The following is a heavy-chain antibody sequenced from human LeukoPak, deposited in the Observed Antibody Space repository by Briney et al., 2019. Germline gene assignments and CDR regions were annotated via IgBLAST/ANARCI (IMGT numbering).Heavy chain of an antibody. J-gene: IGHJ4*02. CDR1: GFTVSSNY. CDR3: ARGLDDFWSGYYLDY. CDR2: IYSGGST. D-gene: IGHD3-3*01. Sequence: PGGSLRLSCAASGFTVSSNYMSWVRQAPGKGLEWVSVIYSGGSTYYADSVKGRFTISRDNSKNMLYLQMNSLRAEDTAVYYCARGLDDFWSGYYLDYWGQGTLVTVSS. V-gene: IGHV3-53*01.